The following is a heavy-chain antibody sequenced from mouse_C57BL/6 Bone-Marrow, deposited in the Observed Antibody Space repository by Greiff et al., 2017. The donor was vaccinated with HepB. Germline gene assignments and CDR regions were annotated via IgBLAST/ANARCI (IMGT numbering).Heavy chain of an antibody. CDR3: ARDLYYYGSSWFAY. V-gene: IGHV3-6*01. CDR1: GYSITSGYY. J-gene: IGHJ3*01. CDR2: ISYDGSN. Sequence: EVQLQESGPGLVKPSQSLSLTCSVTGYSITSGYYWNWIRQFPGNKLEWMGYISYDGSNNYNPSLKNRISITRDTSKNQFFLKLNSVTTEDTATYYCARDLYYYGSSWFAYWGQGTLVTVSA. D-gene: IGHD1-1*01.